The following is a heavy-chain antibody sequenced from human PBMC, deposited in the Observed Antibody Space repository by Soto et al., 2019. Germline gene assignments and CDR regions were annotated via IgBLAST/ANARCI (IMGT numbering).Heavy chain of an antibody. V-gene: IGHV3-15*01. D-gene: IGHD2-2*02. CDR2: IKSKTDGGTT. J-gene: IGHJ1*01. CDR3: TTAYCSSTSCYKVLRYFQH. Sequence: SLRLSCAASGFTFSNAWMSWVRQAPGKGLEWVGRIKSKTDGGTTDYAAPVKGRFTISRDDSKNTLYLQMNSLKTEDTAVYYCTTAYCSSTSCYKVLRYFQHWGQGTLVTVSS. CDR1: GFTFSNAW.